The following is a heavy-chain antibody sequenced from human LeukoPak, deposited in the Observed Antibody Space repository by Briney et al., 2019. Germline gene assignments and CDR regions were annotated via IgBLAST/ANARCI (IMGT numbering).Heavy chain of an antibody. Sequence: GGTLRLSCVASGFSFGSRWMSWVRQPPGKRLEWVATMEQDGSEKYYIGSVKGRLTVSIHNAKNPLYLQMNSLRAEDTAVYYCARDTATGGRDVWDQGPTITVSS. D-gene: IGHD5-24*01. J-gene: IGHJ6*02. CDR3: ARDTATGGRDV. CDR1: GFSFGSRW. V-gene: IGHV3-7*01. CDR2: MEQDGSEK.